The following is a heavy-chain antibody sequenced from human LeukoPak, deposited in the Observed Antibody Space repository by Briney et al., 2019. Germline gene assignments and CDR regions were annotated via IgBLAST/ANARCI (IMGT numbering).Heavy chain of an antibody. V-gene: IGHV4-39*01. D-gene: IGHD3-10*01. CDR3: ARLFPLMVRGVSDAFDI. Sequence: SETLSLTCTVSGGSISSNSYYWGWIRQPPGKGLKWIGSIYYSGSTYYNPSLKSRVTISVDTSKNQFSLKLSSVTAADTAVYYCARLFPLMVRGVSDAFDIWGQGTMVTVSS. J-gene: IGHJ3*02. CDR2: IYYSGST. CDR1: GGSISSNSYY.